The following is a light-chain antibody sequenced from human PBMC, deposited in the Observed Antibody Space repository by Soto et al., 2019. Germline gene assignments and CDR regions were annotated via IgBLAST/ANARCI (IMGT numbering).Light chain of an antibody. Sequence: DTVWTQSPGTLSLSPGERATLSCRASQSVGTYLAWYQQKPGQAPRLLIYDAPNRATGTRPRCRGSGSGTDFTLTISSVEPEDCAVYYCQPRGHWPITFGQGPRLE. J-gene: IGKJ5*01. V-gene: IGKV3-11*01. CDR3: QPRGHWPIT. CDR1: QSVGTY. CDR2: DAP.